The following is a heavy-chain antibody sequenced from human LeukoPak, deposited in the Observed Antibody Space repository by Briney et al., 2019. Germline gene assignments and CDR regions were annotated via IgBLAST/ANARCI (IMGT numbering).Heavy chain of an antibody. CDR3: ARGKGRGDEVLFSAY. CDR1: GYTFTDYY. J-gene: IGHJ4*02. V-gene: IGHV1-2*02. Sequence: ASVKVSCKGTGYTFTDYYIHWVRQAPGQGLEWMGLINPNSGDTIYAEKFQDRVTMTRDTSVITGYMELSKLRSDDTAMYFCARGKGRGDEVLFSAYWGQGTLVTVSS. D-gene: IGHD3-9*01. CDR2: INPNSGDT.